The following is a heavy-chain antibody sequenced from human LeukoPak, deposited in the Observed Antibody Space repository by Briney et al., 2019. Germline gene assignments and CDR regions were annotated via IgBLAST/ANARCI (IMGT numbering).Heavy chain of an antibody. CDR1: GGSISSSSYY. CDR3: ARHGRGQWLAFDY. Sequence: SETLSLTCTVSGGSISSSSYYWGWIRQPPGKGLEWIGSIYYSGSTYYNPSLKSRVTISVDTSKNQFSLKLSSVTAADTAVYYCARHGRGQWLAFDYWGQGTLVTVSS. CDR2: IYYSGST. J-gene: IGHJ4*02. V-gene: IGHV4-39*01. D-gene: IGHD6-19*01.